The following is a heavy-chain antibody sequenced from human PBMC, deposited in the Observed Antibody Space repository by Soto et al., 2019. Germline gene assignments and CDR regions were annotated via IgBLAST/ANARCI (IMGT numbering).Heavy chain of an antibody. CDR1: GGSISSGGYS. CDR3: ASKAGYGSGPYGYWFDP. D-gene: IGHD3-10*01. Sequence: SETLSLTCAVSGGSISSGGYSWSWIRQPPGKGLEWIGYIYHSGSTYYNPSLKSRVTISVDRSKNQFSLKLSSVTAADTAMYYCASKAGYGSGPYGYWFDPWGQGTLVTVSS. J-gene: IGHJ5*02. CDR2: IYHSGST. V-gene: IGHV4-30-2*01.